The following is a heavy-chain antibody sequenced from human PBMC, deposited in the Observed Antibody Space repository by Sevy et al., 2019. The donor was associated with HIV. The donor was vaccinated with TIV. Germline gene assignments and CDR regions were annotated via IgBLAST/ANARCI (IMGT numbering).Heavy chain of an antibody. Sequence: GGSLRLSCAASGFIFNRYVMSWVRQAPGKGLEWVSGISASGGSSFYADSVKGRFTISRDNFKNALYLEMNSLRVEDTAVYYCAGAGMGAKGFDYWGQGTLVTVSS. CDR3: AGAGMGAKGFDY. J-gene: IGHJ4*02. D-gene: IGHD1-26*01. V-gene: IGHV3-23*01. CDR2: ISASGGSS. CDR1: GFIFNRYV.